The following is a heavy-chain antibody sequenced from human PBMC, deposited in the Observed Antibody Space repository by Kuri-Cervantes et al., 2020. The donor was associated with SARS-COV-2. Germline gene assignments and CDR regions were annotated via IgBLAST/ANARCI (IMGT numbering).Heavy chain of an antibody. CDR2: IKSKTDGGTT. CDR3: TRYESVPEHFVWFDP. J-gene: IGHJ5*02. CDR1: GFTFSSAW. V-gene: IGHV3-15*01. Sequence: GGSLRLSCAASGFTFSSAWMSWVRQAPGKGLEWVGRIKSKTDGGTTDYAAPVKGRFTISRDDSKNTRYLQMNSLKTEDTAVYYCTRYESVPEHFVWFDPWGQGTLVTVSS. D-gene: IGHD2-2*01.